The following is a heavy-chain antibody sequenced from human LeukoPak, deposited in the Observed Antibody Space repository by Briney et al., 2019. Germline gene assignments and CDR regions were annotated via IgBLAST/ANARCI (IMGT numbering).Heavy chain of an antibody. J-gene: IGHJ5*02. CDR1: GYTFTSYD. D-gene: IGHD3-10*01. V-gene: IGHV1-8*01. CDR3: AIEYYGSGSLWFDP. Sequence: ASVKVSCKASGYTFTSYDINWVRQATGQGLQWMGWMNPHSGNTGYAQEFQGRVTMTRNTSISTAYMELSSLRSEDTAVYYCAIEYYGSGSLWFDPWGQGTLVTVSS. CDR2: MNPHSGNT.